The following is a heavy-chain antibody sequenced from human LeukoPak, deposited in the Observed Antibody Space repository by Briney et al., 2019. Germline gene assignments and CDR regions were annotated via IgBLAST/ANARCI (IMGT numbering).Heavy chain of an antibody. V-gene: IGHV3-21*01. J-gene: IGHJ5*02. CDR1: GFTFSTYT. CDR2: ITTTSRI. Sequence: GGSLRLSCAASGFTFSTYTMNWVRQAPGKGLEWVASITTTSRISYADSVKGRFTISRDNAKYSIQLQMNSLRVEDTAVYYCARAGLRYFDWTLTLDPWGQGTLVTVSS. D-gene: IGHD3-9*01. CDR3: ARAGLRYFDWTLTLDP.